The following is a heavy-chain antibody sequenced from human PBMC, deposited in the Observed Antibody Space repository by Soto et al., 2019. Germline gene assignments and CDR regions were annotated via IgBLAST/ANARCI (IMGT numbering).Heavy chain of an antibody. J-gene: IGHJ6*02. V-gene: IGHV3-23*01. D-gene: IGHD5-12*01. CDR2: ISGSGGST. Sequence: GGSLRLSCAASGFTFSSYAMSWVRQAPGKGLEWVSAISGSGGSTYYADSVKGRFTISRDNSKNTLYLQMNSLRAEDTAVYYCAKSGYSGYDYPLNYYYYYGMDVWGQGTTVTVSS. CDR3: AKSGYSGYDYPLNYYYYYGMDV. CDR1: GFTFSSYA.